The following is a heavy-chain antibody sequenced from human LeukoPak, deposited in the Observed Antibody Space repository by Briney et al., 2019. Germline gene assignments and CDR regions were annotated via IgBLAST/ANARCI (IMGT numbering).Heavy chain of an antibody. CDR2: TYHSGGT. CDR3: ARGRAVAGSGGN. Sequence: PSETLSLTCAASGYSISSGYYWGWIRQPPGKGLEWIGSTYHSGGTYYNPSLKSRVTISVDTSKNQFSLKLSSVTAADTAVYYCARGRAVAGSGGNWGQGTLVTVSS. CDR1: GYSISSGYY. D-gene: IGHD6-19*01. V-gene: IGHV4-38-2*01. J-gene: IGHJ4*02.